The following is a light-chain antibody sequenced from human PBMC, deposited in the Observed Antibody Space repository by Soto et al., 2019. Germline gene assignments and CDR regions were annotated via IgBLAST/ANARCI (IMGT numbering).Light chain of an antibody. J-gene: IGLJ1*01. V-gene: IGLV2-14*03. CDR3: SSFTTSTTYV. CDR2: EVR. Sequence: QSVLTQPASVSGSPGQSITISCSGTVSDVGGYNSVSWYQQHPVKTPRLIIYEVRRRPSGVSNRFSGSQSANTASLTISGLQAEDEADYYCSSFTTSTTYVFGSGTKVTVL. CDR1: VSDVGGYNS.